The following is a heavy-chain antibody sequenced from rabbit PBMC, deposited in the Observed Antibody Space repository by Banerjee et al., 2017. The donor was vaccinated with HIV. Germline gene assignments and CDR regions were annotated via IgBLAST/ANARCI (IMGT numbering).Heavy chain of an antibody. CDR3: ARGGYVANSYYYGMDL. Sequence: QSLEESGGGLVQPEGSLTLTCTTSGFSFSSSYYMCWVRQAPGKGLEWIANIYPDYGSTDYASWVNGRFTISLDNAQNTVFLQMTSLTAADTATYFCARGGYVANSYYYGMDLWGPGTLVTVS. J-gene: IGHJ6*01. CDR1: GFSFSSSYY. CDR2: IYPDYGST. V-gene: IGHV1S40*01. D-gene: IGHD6-1*01.